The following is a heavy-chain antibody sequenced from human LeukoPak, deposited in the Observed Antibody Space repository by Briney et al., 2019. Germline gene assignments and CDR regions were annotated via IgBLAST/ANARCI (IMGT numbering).Heavy chain of an antibody. V-gene: IGHV1-18*01. D-gene: IGHD3-10*01. CDR3: ARAKMVRGRRLNWFDP. CDR1: GYTFTSCG. CDR2: ISAYNGNT. Sequence: ASVKVSCKASGYTFTSCGISWVRQAPGQGLEWMGWISAYNGNTNYAQKLQGRVTMTTDTSTSTAYMELRSLRSDDTAVYYCARAKMVRGRRLNWFDPWGQGTLVTVSS. J-gene: IGHJ5*02.